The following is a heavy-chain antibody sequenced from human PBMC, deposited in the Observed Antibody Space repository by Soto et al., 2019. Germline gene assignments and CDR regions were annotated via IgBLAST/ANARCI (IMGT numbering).Heavy chain of an antibody. Sequence: QVQLQESGPGLVKPSGTLSLTCAVSGGSISSSNWWSWVRQPPGKGLEWIGEIYHSGSTNYNPSLKSRVTLSVDKSKNHFPLRRTSGPAGDTAVYYWARPGPPRVYSGSFYGYFDLGGRGPLVIVPS. V-gene: IGHV4-4*02. J-gene: IGHJ2*01. CDR2: IYHSGST. CDR1: GGSISSSNW. D-gene: IGHD6-25*01. CDR3: ARPGPPRVYSGSFYGYFDL.